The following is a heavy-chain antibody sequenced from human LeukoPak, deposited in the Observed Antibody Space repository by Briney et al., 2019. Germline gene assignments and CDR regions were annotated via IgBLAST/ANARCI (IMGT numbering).Heavy chain of an antibody. CDR2: INHNSGGK. Sequence: ASVKVSCKASGYTFTGYYMHWVRQAPGQGLEWMGWINHNSGGKNYAQKFQGRVTMTRDTSISTAYMELSRLRSDDTAVYYCARDGGYDSGYYYYYYGMDVWGQGTTVTVSS. V-gene: IGHV1-2*02. CDR3: ARDGGYDSGYYYYYYGMDV. J-gene: IGHJ6*02. CDR1: GYTFTGYY. D-gene: IGHD5-12*01.